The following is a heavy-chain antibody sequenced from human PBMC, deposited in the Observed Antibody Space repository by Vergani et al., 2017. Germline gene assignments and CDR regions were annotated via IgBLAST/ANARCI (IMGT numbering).Heavy chain of an antibody. CDR3: AKDCSSGYPGDYFDY. CDR1: GFTFSSYG. D-gene: IGHD3-22*01. Sequence: QVQLVESGGGVVQPGRSLRLSCAASGFTFSSYGMHWVRQAPGKGLEWVAVISYDGSNKYYADSVKGRFTISRDNSKNTLYLQMNSLRAEDTAVYYCAKDCSSGYPGDYFDYWGQGTLVTVSS. V-gene: IGHV3-30*18. J-gene: IGHJ4*02. CDR2: ISYDGSNK.